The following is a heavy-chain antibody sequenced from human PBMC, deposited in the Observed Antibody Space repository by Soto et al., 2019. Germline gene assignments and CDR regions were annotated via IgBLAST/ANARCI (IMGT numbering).Heavy chain of an antibody. D-gene: IGHD3-3*01. V-gene: IGHV3-30-3*01. CDR1: GFTFSSYA. CDR3: ARDHSRTESYYDFWSGYFVVFSGMDV. CDR2: ISYDGSNK. J-gene: IGHJ6*02. Sequence: PGGSLRLSCAASGFTFSSYAMHWVRQAPGKGLEWVAVISYDGSNKYYADSVKGRFTISRDNSKNTLYLQMNSLRAEDTAVYYCARDHSRTESYYDFWSGYFVVFSGMDVWGQGTTVTVSS.